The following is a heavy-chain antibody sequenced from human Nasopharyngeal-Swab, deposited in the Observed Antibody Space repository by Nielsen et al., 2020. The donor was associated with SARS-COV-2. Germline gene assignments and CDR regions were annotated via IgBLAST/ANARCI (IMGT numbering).Heavy chain of an antibody. V-gene: IGHV3-33*01. D-gene: IGHD5-18*01. CDR3: ARDLTPMVIIYAFDM. CDR1: GFTFSNYA. J-gene: IGHJ3*02. CDR2: IWHDGSNK. Sequence: GGSLRLSCAASGFTFSNYAMHWVRQAPGKGLEWVAVIWHDGSNKYYADSVKGRFTISSDNSKNTLYLQMNSLRAEDTAVYYCARDLTPMVIIYAFDMWGQGTMVTVSS.